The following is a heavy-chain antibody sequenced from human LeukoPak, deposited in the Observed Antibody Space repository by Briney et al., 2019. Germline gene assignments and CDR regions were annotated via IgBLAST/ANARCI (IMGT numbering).Heavy chain of an antibody. Sequence: GGSLRLSCAASGFTFSSYEMSWVRQAPGKGLEWVSYISSSGSTIYYADSVKGRFTISRDNAKNSLYLQMNSLRAEDTAVYYCAREGLGLTISSYYFDYWGQGTLVTVSS. V-gene: IGHV3-48*03. CDR1: GFTFSSYE. CDR3: AREGLGLTISSYYFDY. J-gene: IGHJ4*02. D-gene: IGHD3-3*01. CDR2: ISSSGSTI.